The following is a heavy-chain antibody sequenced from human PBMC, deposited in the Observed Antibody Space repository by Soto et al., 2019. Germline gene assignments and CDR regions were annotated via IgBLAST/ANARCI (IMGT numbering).Heavy chain of an antibody. Sequence: ASVKVSCKASGYTFTSYYMHWVRQAPGQGLEWMGIINPSGGSTSYAQKFQGRVTMTRDTSTSTVDMELSSLRSEDTAVYYCARAGSYNWNYVSAFDIWGQGTMVTVSS. CDR3: ARAGSYNWNYVSAFDI. CDR1: GYTFTSYY. D-gene: IGHD1-7*01. CDR2: INPSGGST. J-gene: IGHJ3*02. V-gene: IGHV1-46*01.